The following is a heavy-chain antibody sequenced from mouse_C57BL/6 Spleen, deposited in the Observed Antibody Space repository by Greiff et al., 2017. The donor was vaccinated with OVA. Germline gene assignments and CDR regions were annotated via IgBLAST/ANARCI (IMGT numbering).Heavy chain of an antibody. CDR2: IYPGSGNT. J-gene: IGHJ4*01. CDR1: GYSFTSYY. CDR3: VSNYDYAMEY. V-gene: IGHV1-66*01. D-gene: IGHD2-1*01. Sequence: VQLQQSGPELVKPGASVTISCKASGYSFTSYYIPWVKQRPGQGLEWIGWIYPGSGNTKYNEKFKGKATLTADTASSTAYMQLSSLTSEDSAVYYCVSNYDYAMEYWGQGTSVTVSS.